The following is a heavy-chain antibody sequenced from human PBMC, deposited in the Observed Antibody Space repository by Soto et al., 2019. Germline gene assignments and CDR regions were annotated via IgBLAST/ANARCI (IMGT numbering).Heavy chain of an antibody. D-gene: IGHD2-21*02. CDR1: SGSISTYS. J-gene: IGHJ4*02. Sequence: ASETLSLTCTVSSGSISTYSWNWIRQPPGKGLEWVGYISDIGTTNYNPSLQSRVTISVDTSKNQFSLKLSSVTAADTAVYYCAREPRQGDRIYYFDYWGPGALVTVS. CDR2: ISDIGTT. V-gene: IGHV4-59*01. CDR3: AREPRQGDRIYYFDY.